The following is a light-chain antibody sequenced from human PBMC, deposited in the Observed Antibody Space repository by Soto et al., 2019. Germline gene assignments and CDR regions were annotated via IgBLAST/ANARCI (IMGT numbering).Light chain of an antibody. J-gene: IGLJ3*02. CDR3: SSYTSSSTWV. CDR1: SSDVGRYNF. Sequence: QSALTQPASMSGSPGQSITISCTGTSSDVGRYNFVSWYQQHPDKAPKLIIYEVSNRPPGVSDRFSGSKSGKTASLTISGLQAEDESDYYCSSYTSSSTWVFGGGTKVTVL. V-gene: IGLV2-14*01. CDR2: EVS.